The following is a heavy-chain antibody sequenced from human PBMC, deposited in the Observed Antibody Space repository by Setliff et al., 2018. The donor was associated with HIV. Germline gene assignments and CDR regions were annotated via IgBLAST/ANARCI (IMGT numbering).Heavy chain of an antibody. CDR1: GGSISSNTYY. V-gene: IGHV4-39*07. CDR3: VRAYIDRHYYMDV. J-gene: IGHJ6*03. Sequence: SSETLSLTCTVSGGSISSNTYYWGWIRQPPGKGLEWIGSISYSGSTYYKPSLKSRVTISVDTSKNQFSLKLSSVTAADTAVYFCVRAYIDRHYYMDVWGKGITVTVSS. CDR2: ISYSGST.